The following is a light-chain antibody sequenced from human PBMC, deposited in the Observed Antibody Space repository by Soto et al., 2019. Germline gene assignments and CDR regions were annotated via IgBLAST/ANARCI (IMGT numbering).Light chain of an antibody. Sequence: DIQMTQSPSSLSASVGDRVTITCRASQSISSYLNWYRQKPGKAPKLLIYAASSLQGGVPSRFSGSGSGTDFTLTISSLQREDCAIYYCQQSSSTVLTFGGGTKVEIK. V-gene: IGKV1-39*01. CDR2: AAS. J-gene: IGKJ4*01. CDR1: QSISSY. CDR3: QQSSSTVLT.